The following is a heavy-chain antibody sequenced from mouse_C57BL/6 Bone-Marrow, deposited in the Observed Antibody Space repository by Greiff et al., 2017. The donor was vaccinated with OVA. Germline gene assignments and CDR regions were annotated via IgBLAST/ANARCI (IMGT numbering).Heavy chain of an antibody. CDR1: GFTFNTYA. J-gene: IGHJ4*01. CDR2: IRSKSSNYAT. D-gene: IGHD2-5*01. CDR3: VSGDYYSNVYAMDY. Sequence: EVHLVESGGGLVQPKGSLKLSCAASGFTFNTYAMHWVRQAPGKGLEWVARIRSKSSNYATYYADSVKDRFTISRDDSQSMLYLQMNNLKTEDTAMYYCVSGDYYSNVYAMDYWGQGTSVTVSS. V-gene: IGHV10-3*01.